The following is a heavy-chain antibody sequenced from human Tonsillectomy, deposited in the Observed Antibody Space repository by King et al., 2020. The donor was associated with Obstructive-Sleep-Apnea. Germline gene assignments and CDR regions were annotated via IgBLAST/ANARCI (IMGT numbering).Heavy chain of an antibody. CDR3: AKALGYSYGSYYFDY. V-gene: IGHV3-9*01. J-gene: IGHJ4*02. Sequence: VQLVESGGGLVQPGRSLRLSCAASGFTFDDYAMHWVRQAPGKGLEWVSGISWNSGSIGYADSVKGRFTISRDNAKNSLYLQMNSLRAEDTALYYCAKALGYSYGSYYFDYWGQGTLVTVSS. CDR1: GFTFDDYA. D-gene: IGHD5-18*01. CDR2: ISWNSGSI.